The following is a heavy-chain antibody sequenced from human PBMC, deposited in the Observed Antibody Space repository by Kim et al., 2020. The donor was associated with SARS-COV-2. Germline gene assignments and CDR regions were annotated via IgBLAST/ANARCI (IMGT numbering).Heavy chain of an antibody. CDR3: TTAPLLYSSSWSRGYYYYGMDV. D-gene: IGHD6-13*01. CDR2: IKSKTDGGTT. Sequence: GGSLRLSCAASGFTFSNAWMSWVRQAPGKGLEWVGRIKSKTDGGTTDYAAPVKGRFTISRDDSKNTLYLQMNSLKTEDTAVYYCTTAPLLYSSSWSRGYYYYGMDVWGQGTTVTVSS. J-gene: IGHJ6*02. CDR1: GFTFSNAW. V-gene: IGHV3-15*01.